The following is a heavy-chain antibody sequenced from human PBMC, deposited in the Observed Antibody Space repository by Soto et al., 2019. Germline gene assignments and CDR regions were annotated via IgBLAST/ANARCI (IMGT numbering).Heavy chain of an antibody. J-gene: IGHJ4*02. D-gene: IGHD2-2*01. CDR2: IYYSGST. CDR1: GGSISSYY. Sequence: SETLSLTCTVSGGSISSYYWSWIRQPPGKGLEWIGYIYYSGSTNYNPSLKSRVTISVDTSKNQFSLKLSSVTAADTAVYYCARRSCSSTSCPLDYWGQGTLVTVS. V-gene: IGHV4-59*01. CDR3: ARRSCSSTSCPLDY.